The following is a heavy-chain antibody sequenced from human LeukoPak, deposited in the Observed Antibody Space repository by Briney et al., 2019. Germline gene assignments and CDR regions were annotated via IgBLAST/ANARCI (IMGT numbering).Heavy chain of an antibody. V-gene: IGHV4-59*01. J-gene: IGHJ4*02. D-gene: IGHD3-16*01. CDR3: ARDRGGYFDY. Sequence: RSSETLSLTCTVSGGSISSYYWSWIRQPPGKGLEWIGYIYYSGSTNYNPSLKSRVTISVDTSKNQFSLKLSSVTAADTAVYYCARDRGGYFDYWGQGTLVIVSS. CDR1: GGSISSYY. CDR2: IYYSGST.